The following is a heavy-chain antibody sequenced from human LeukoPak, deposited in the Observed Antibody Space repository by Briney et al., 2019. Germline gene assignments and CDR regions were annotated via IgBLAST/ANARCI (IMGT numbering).Heavy chain of an antibody. CDR1: GYTFTGYY. D-gene: IGHD3-10*01. Sequence: ASVKVSCKASGYTFTGYYMHWVRQAPGQGREWMGWINPNSGGTNYAQKFQGRVTMTRDTSISTAYMELSRLRSDDTAVYYCARVCPMVRGVTPFDPWGQGTLVTVSS. V-gene: IGHV1-2*02. CDR2: INPNSGGT. CDR3: ARVCPMVRGVTPFDP. J-gene: IGHJ5*02.